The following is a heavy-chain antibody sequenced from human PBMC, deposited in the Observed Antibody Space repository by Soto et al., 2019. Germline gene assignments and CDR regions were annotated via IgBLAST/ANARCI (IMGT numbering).Heavy chain of an antibody. D-gene: IGHD2-15*01. Sequence: QVQLVQSGAEVRQPASSVKVSCKTSGGTFSSYAISWVRQAPGQGLEWMGGIVPIVDTSPYAQKFQGRVTIAADESPSTVYMELSSLRSDDTAVYYCVRVVAIPGYPDNWGQGTLVTVSS. CDR2: IVPIVDTS. J-gene: IGHJ4*02. CDR1: GGTFSSYA. CDR3: VRVVAIPGYPDN. V-gene: IGHV1-69*12.